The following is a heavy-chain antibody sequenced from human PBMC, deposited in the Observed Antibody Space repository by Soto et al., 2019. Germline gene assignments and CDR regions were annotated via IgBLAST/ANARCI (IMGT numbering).Heavy chain of an antibody. J-gene: IGHJ5*02. CDR2: INHDGSTT. V-gene: IGHV3-74*01. CDR1: GFTFRPYW. D-gene: IGHD3-16*01. CDR3: VREVCVFHGCFSRGWFDP. Sequence: LVQSGGGSVQPGGSLRLSCVGSGFTFRPYWLHWVRQRPGRGLEWVSLINHDGSTTIYADPVRGRFSISRDNDRSTVYLQMNSLTAEDTAVYYCVREVCVFHGCFSRGWFDPWGQGTLVTDSS.